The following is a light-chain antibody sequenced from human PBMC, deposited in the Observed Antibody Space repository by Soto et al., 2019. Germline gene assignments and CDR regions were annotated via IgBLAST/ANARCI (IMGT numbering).Light chain of an antibody. Sequence: QSALTQPASVSGSPGQSITISCTGTSSDVGAYNYVSWYQHHPGKVPKLLIYEVTNRPSGVSDRFSGSKSGNTASLTVSGLQAEDEADYYCNSYAGSNVVFGGGTQLTVL. CDR1: SSDVGAYNY. V-gene: IGLV2-14*01. J-gene: IGLJ2*01. CDR2: EVT. CDR3: NSYAGSNVV.